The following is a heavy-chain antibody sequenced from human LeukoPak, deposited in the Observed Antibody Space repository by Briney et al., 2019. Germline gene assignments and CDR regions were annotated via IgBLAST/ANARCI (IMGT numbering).Heavy chain of an antibody. CDR1: GGSFSGYY. Sequence: SETLSLTCAVYGGSFSGYYWSWIRQPPGQGLEWIGEINHSGSTNYNPSLKSRVTISVDTSKNQFSLKLSSVTAADTAVYYCARVVAAAVDYWGQGTLVTVSS. CDR2: INHSGST. CDR3: ARVVAAAVDY. V-gene: IGHV4-34*01. J-gene: IGHJ4*02. D-gene: IGHD6-13*01.